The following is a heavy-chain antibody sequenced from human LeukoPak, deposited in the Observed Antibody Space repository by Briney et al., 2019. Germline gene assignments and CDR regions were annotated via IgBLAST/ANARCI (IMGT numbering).Heavy chain of an antibody. CDR1: GFTFSSYG. J-gene: IGHJ6*02. D-gene: IGHD6-19*01. CDR2: IWYDGSNK. V-gene: IGHV3-33*01. CDR3: ARVGIAVAGTVVDYYYYGMDV. Sequence: PGGSLRLSCAASGFTFSSYGMPWVRQAPGKGLEWVAVIWYDGSNKYYADSVKGRFTISRDNSKNTLYLQMNSLRAEDTAVYYCARVGIAVAGTVVDYYYYGMDVWGQGTTVTVSS.